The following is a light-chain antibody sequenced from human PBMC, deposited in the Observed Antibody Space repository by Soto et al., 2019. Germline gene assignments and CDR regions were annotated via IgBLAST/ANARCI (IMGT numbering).Light chain of an antibody. V-gene: IGLV2-14*01. CDR1: SSDIGGYKY. J-gene: IGLJ1*01. CDR3: SSNTAGSTYV. CDR2: DVS. Sequence: QSVLTQPASVSGSPGQSITISCTGTSSDIGGYKYVSWYQQHPGKAPKLMIYDVSNRPPGVSNRFSGSKSGNTATLTISGLQGVDEAEYYCSSNTAGSTYVFGTGTNVTV.